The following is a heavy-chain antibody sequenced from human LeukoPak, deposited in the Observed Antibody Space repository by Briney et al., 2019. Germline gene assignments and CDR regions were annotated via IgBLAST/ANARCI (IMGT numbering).Heavy chain of an antibody. CDR2: IKQDGSDK. CDR3: ARDLYYYDSSAYYNWFDP. CDR1: GFTLSSYW. V-gene: IGHV3-7*01. D-gene: IGHD3-22*01. Sequence: GGSLRLSCAASGFTLSSYWMSWVRQAPGKGLEWVANIKQDGSDKYYVDSVKGRFTISRDNAKNSLYLQMNSLRAEDTAVYYCARDLYYYDSSAYYNWFDPWGQGTLVTVSS. J-gene: IGHJ5*02.